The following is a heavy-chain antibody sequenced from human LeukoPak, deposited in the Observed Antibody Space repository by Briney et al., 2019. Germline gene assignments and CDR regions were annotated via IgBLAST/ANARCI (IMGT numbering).Heavy chain of an antibody. CDR3: ARDKRAYYDFWSGYSPNWFDP. CDR1: GYTFTSHA. J-gene: IGHJ5*02. D-gene: IGHD3-3*01. V-gene: IGHV7-4-1*02. CDR2: INTNTGNP. Sequence: GASVKVSCKDSGYTFTSHAINWVRQAPGQGLEWMGWINTNTGNPTYAQGFTGRFVFSLDTSVSTAYLQISSLKAEDTAVYYCARDKRAYYDFWSGYSPNWFDPWGQGTLVTVSS.